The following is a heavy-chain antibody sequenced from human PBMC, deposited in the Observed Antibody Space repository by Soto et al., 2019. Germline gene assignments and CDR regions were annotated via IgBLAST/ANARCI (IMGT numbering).Heavy chain of an antibody. CDR1: EFTFSSYS. D-gene: IGHD3-3*01. V-gene: IGHV3-23*01. CDR3: ARGHFGVTMDV. CDR2: VNGGGDIT. J-gene: IGHJ6*04. Sequence: EVQLLESGGGLVQPGGSLRLSCAASEFTFSSYSMIWVRQAPGKGLEWVSGVNGGGDITYDAESVKGRFTISRDNSKITLYLQMNSLRAEDTAVFYCARGHFGVTMDVWGKGTTVTVSS.